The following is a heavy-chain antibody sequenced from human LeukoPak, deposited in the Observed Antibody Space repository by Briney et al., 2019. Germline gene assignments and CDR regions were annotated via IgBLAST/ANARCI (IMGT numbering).Heavy chain of an antibody. V-gene: IGHV4-39*01. CDR2: IYYSGST. CDR1: GGSISTSSYY. D-gene: IGHD3-22*01. J-gene: IGHJ5*02. CDR3: ARHDKVRVTMIVVGLNWFDP. Sequence: SETLSLTCTVSGGSISTSSYYWGWVRQPPGKGLEWIGNIYYSGSTYYNPSLKSRVTISVDTSKNQFSLKLSSVTAADTAVYYCARHDKVRVTMIVVGLNWFDPWGQGTLVTVSS.